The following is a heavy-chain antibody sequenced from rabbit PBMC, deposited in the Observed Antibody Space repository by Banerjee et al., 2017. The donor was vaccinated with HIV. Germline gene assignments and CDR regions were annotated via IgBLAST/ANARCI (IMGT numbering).Heavy chain of an antibody. J-gene: IGHJ4*01. D-gene: IGHD4-1*01. Sequence: QSLEESGGGLVQPEGSLTLTCTASGFSFNNPYYICWVRQAPGKGLEWVACIYSGSSGSTYYASWAKARFTISKTSSTTVTLQMTSLTAADTATYFCARDLAGVIGWNFNWWGPGTLVTVS. CDR1: GFSFNNPYY. V-gene: IGHV1S40*01. CDR2: IYSGSSGST. CDR3: ARDLAGVIGWNFNW.